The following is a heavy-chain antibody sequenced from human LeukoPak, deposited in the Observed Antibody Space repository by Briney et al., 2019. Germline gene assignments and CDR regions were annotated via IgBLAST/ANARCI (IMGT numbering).Heavy chain of an antibody. CDR2: IYYSGST. CDR1: SGPISSYY. V-gene: IGHV4-59*01. D-gene: IGHD3-22*01. CDR3: ARGRYYYDSSGYYYLRFFDY. J-gene: IGHJ4*02. Sequence: SETLSLTCTVSSGPISSYYWSWIRQPPGKGLEWIGYIYYSGSTNYNPSLKSRVTISVDTSKNQFSLKLSSVTAADTAVYYCARGRYYYDSSGYYYLRFFDYWGQGTLVTVSS.